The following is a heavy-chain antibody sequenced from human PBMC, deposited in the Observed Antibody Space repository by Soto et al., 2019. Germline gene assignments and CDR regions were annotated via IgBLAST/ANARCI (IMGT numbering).Heavy chain of an antibody. CDR3: AKATATGGGAFDF. D-gene: IGHD2-8*02. CDR1: GFPCGSYD. J-gene: IGHJ3*01. Sequence: GGSLRLSCAASGFPCGSYDMTWVRQAPGKGLEWVSTILVDGRTFYVDSVKGRFTISRDNSRNTVYLQMNSLTAGDTALYYCAKATATGGGAFDFCGQGTMVTV. V-gene: IGHV3-23*01. CDR2: ILVDGRT.